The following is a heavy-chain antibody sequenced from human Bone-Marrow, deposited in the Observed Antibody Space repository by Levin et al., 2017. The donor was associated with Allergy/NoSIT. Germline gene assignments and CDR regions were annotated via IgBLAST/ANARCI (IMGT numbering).Heavy chain of an antibody. V-gene: IGHV3-74*01. CDR1: GFTFGSYG. Sequence: GGSLRLSCAASGFTFGSYGMSWVRQAPGKGLVWVSRINSEGTSTRDADSVKGRFTISRDNARNTLYLQMDSLRVEDTAVYYCVRKPATVGQDYFDHWGQGTLVTVSS. J-gene: IGHJ4*02. D-gene: IGHD2-2*01. CDR2: INSEGTST. CDR3: VRKPATVGQDYFDH.